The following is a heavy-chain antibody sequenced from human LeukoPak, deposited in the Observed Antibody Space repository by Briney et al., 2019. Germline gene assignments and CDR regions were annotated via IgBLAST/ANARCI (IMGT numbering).Heavy chain of an antibody. D-gene: IGHD3-3*01. CDR3: AKDDIQYYDFWSGYYDY. CDR2: ISSSSSYI. CDR1: GFTFSSYS. V-gene: IGHV3-21*04. Sequence: GGSLRLSCAASGFTFSSYSMNWVRQAPGKGLEWVSSISSSSSYIYYADSVKGRFTISRDNAKNSLYLQMNSLRAEDAAVYYCAKDDIQYYDFWSGYYDYWGQGTLVTVSS. J-gene: IGHJ4*02.